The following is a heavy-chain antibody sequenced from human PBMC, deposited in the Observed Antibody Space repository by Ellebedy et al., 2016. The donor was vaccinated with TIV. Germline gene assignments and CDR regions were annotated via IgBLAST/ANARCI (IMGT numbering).Heavy chain of an antibody. Sequence: AASVKVSCKASGYTLTGYYMHWVRQPPGQGLEWMGWINPNSGGTNYAQKFQGRVTMTRDTSISTAYMELSRLRSDDTAVYYCARGMYNWNDVDYYYYYGMDVWGQGTTVTVSS. CDR1: GYTLTGYY. CDR2: INPNSGGT. CDR3: ARGMYNWNDVDYYYYYGMDV. D-gene: IGHD1-1*01. J-gene: IGHJ6*02. V-gene: IGHV1-2*02.